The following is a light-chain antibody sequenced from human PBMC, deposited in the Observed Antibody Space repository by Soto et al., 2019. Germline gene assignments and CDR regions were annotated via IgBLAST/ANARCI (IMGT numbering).Light chain of an antibody. J-gene: IGLJ1*01. V-gene: IGLV1-40*01. Sequence: QSVLTQPPSVSGAPGQSVTISCTGSSSNIGAGYVVHWYQQLPGAAPKLLIFSDNNRPSGVPDRFSGSKSGTSASLAITGLRAEDEADYYCQSYDNNSDYVFGTGTKVTVL. CDR1: SSNIGAGYV. CDR2: SDN. CDR3: QSYDNNSDYV.